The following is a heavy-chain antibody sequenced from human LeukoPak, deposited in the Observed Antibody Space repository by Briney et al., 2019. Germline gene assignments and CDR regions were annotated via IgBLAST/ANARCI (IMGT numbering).Heavy chain of an antibody. CDR1: GYTFTGYY. D-gene: IGHD3-22*01. CDR3: ARDSEKLNYYDSSGYFDY. J-gene: IGHJ4*02. Sequence: ASVKVSCKASGYTFTGYYTHWVRQAPGQGLEWMGWINPNSGGTNYAQRFQGRVTMTRDTSISTAYMELSRLRSDDTAVYYCARDSEKLNYYDSSGYFDYWGQGTLVTVSS. V-gene: IGHV1-2*02. CDR2: INPNSGGT.